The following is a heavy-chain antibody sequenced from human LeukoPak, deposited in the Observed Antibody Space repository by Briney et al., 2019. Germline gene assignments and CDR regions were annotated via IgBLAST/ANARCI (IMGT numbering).Heavy chain of an antibody. D-gene: IGHD2-2*01. CDR2: IYYSGST. V-gene: IGHV4-31*03. J-gene: IGHJ3*02. Sequence: PSQTLSLTCTVSGGSISSGGYYWSWIRQHPGKGLEWIGYIYYSGSTYYNPSLKSRVTISVDTSKNQFSLKLSSVTAADTAVYYCARGGCSSTSCYRIDDAFDIWDQGTMVTVSS. CDR3: ARGGCSSTSCYRIDDAFDI. CDR1: GGSISSGGYY.